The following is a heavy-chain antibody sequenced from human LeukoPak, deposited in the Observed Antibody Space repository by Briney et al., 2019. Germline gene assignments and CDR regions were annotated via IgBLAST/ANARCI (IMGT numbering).Heavy chain of an antibody. CDR3: AKDGYYGSGTYPDY. V-gene: IGHV3-30*18. Sequence: GGSLRPSCVASGFTLSLYGMNWVRQAPGKGLEWVAVISYDGTNKFYVDSLRGRFTISIDNYKNTLYLQMNSLRDEDTAVYYCAKDGYYGSGTYPDYWGQGTLVTVSS. D-gene: IGHD3-10*01. CDR1: GFTLSLYG. CDR2: ISYDGTNK. J-gene: IGHJ4*02.